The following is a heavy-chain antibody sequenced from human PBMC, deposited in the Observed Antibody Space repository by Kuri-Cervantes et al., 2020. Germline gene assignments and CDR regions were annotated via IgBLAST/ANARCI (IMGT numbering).Heavy chain of an antibody. CDR3: ARDYFPRGYSIVYNWFDP. V-gene: IGHV3-20*01. J-gene: IGHJ5*02. CDR2: INWNGGST. D-gene: IGHD4-23*01. CDR1: GFPFDDYG. Sequence: GESLKISCAASGFPFDDYGMSWVRQAPGKGLEWVSGINWNGGSTGYADSVKGRFTISRDNAKNSLYLQMNSLRAEDTALYHFARDYFPRGYSIVYNWFDPWGQGTLVTVSS.